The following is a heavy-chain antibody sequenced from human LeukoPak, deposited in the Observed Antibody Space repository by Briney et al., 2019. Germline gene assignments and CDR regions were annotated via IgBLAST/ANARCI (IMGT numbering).Heavy chain of an antibody. Sequence: ASVKVSCKASGYTFTSYGISGVRQAPGQGLEWMGWISAYNGNTNYAQKLQGRVTMTTDTSTSTAYMELRSLRSDDTAVYYCARVESIPSTVTTEFYYYYGMDVWGQGNTVTVSS. CDR3: ARVESIPSTVTTEFYYYYGMDV. V-gene: IGHV1-18*01. CDR2: ISAYNGNT. D-gene: IGHD4-17*01. CDR1: GYTFTSYG. J-gene: IGHJ6*02.